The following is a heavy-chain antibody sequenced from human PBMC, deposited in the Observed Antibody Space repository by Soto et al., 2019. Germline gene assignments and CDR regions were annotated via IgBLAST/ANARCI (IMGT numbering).Heavy chain of an antibody. CDR3: ERDAKWDDTSVGLEV. Sequence: QVQLVQSGAEVKMPGASVKVSCKTSGYDFTRYSIHWVRQAPGQSLEWMGWTNGANGNTYYSKKFQDRVTITRDTSATTAYMELSSLRSEDTSVYYCERDAKWDDTSVGLEVWGQGTTVTVSS. CDR1: GYDFTRYS. V-gene: IGHV1-3*01. CDR2: TNGANGNT. D-gene: IGHD3-22*01. J-gene: IGHJ6*02.